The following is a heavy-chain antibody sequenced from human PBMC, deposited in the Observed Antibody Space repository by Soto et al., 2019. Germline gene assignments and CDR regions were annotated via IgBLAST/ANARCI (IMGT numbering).Heavy chain of an antibody. CDR2: IYSGGRT. Sequence: GGSLRLSCAASGFTFSSYAMSWVRQAPGKGLEWVSVIYSGGRTYYADSVKGRFTISRDNSKNTLYLQMNSLRAEDTAAYYCARHGYNYGGGYFDYWGQGTLVTVSS. CDR1: GFTFSSYA. V-gene: IGHV3-66*04. J-gene: IGHJ4*02. D-gene: IGHD5-18*01. CDR3: ARHGYNYGGGYFDY.